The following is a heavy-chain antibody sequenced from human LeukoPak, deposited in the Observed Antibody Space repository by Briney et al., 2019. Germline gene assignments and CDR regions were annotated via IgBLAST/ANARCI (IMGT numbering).Heavy chain of an antibody. CDR1: GFTFNNAW. CDR2: IKRKSYGGTT. J-gene: IGHJ4*02. CDR3: TTNAAVGTWEVFDY. Sequence: PGGSLRLSCAASGFTFNNAWMSWVRQAPGKGLEWVGRIKRKSYGGTTDYAAPVKGRFTISRDDSKNTVYLQMNSLKTEDTAVYYCTTNAAVGTWEVFDYWGQGTLVTVSS. V-gene: IGHV3-15*01. D-gene: IGHD6-13*01.